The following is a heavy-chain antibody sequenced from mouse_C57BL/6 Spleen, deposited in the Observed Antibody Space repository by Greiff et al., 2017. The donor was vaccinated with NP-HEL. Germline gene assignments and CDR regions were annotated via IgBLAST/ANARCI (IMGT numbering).Heavy chain of an antibody. Sequence: QVQLQQSGAELVKPGASVKISCKASGYAFSSYWMNWVKQRPGKGLEWIGQIYPGDGDTNYNGKFKGKATLTADRSSSTAYMQLSSLTSEDSAVYFCARDYYGSSWFDCWGQGTTLTVSS. D-gene: IGHD1-1*01. V-gene: IGHV1-80*01. CDR1: GYAFSSYW. CDR2: IYPGDGDT. J-gene: IGHJ2*01. CDR3: ARDYYGSSWFDC.